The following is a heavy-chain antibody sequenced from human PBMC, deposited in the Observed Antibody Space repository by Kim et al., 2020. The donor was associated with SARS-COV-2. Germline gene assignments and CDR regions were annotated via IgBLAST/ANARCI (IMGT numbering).Heavy chain of an antibody. CDR3: ARDPGGNPGYYDSSGYYGFDI. Sequence: SQTLSLTCTVSGGSISSYYWSWIRQPAGKGLEWIGRIYTSGSTNYNPSLKSRVTMSVDTSKNQFSLKLSSVTAADTAVYYCARDPGGNPGYYDSSGYYGFDIWGQGTMVTVSS. CDR2: IYTSGST. V-gene: IGHV4-4*07. CDR1: GGSISSYY. J-gene: IGHJ3*02. D-gene: IGHD3-22*01.